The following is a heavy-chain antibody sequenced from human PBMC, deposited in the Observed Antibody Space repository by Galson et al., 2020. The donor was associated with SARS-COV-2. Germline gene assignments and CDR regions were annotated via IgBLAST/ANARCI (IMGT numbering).Heavy chain of an antibody. J-gene: IGHJ3*02. CDR3: ARSGPSLAGTMGAFDI. CDR1: GFTFSSYA. CDR2: ISYDGTEK. Sequence: GESLKISCAASGFTFSSYAINWVRQAPGKGLEWVAVISYDGTEKYYGDSVKGRFTISRDNSRNILYLQVDSLRPEDTAVYYCARSGPSLAGTMGAFDIWGQGTMITVSS. V-gene: IGHV3-30*04. D-gene: IGHD6-19*01.